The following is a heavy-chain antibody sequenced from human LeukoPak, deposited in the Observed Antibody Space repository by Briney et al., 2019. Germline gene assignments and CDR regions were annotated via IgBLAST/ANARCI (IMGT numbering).Heavy chain of an antibody. CDR3: ARVNLLGYCTNDVCPGGGVPFDY. J-gene: IGHJ4*02. CDR2: INDSGST. Sequence: PSETLSLTCAVYGGSFSGFSWSWIRQAPRKGLEWIGEINDSGSTDYNPSLKSRVTISTDVSKNQFSVKLRSVTAADTAVYYCARVNLLGYCTNDVCPGGGVPFDYWGQGTLVTVSS. V-gene: IGHV4-34*01. CDR1: GGSFSGFS. D-gene: IGHD2-8*01.